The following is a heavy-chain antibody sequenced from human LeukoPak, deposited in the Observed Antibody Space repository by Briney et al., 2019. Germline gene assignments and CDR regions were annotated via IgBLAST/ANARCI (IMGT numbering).Heavy chain of an antibody. Sequence: GGSLRLSCAASGFTFSNYAMNWVRQAPGKGLQWVSSISGSGGNTYYADSVKGRFTISRDNSKNTLSLQMNSLRAEDTAVYHCARVCSSTSCLGYYFDYWGQGTLVTVSS. CDR1: GFTFSNYA. J-gene: IGHJ4*02. V-gene: IGHV3-23*01. CDR3: ARVCSSTSCLGYYFDY. CDR2: ISGSGGNT. D-gene: IGHD2-2*01.